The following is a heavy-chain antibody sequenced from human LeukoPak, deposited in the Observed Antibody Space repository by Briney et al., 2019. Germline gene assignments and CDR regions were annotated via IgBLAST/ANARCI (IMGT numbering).Heavy chain of an antibody. D-gene: IGHD3-10*01. CDR1: GGSISSGSYY. CDR3: ARSFYGLGSYGFYNRFDP. CDR2: TYASGST. Sequence: SETLSLTCTVSGGSISSGSYYWSWIRQPAGKALEWIGRTYASGSTNYNPSLQSRVTISIDTSKNQFSLKLSSVTAADTAVYYCARSFYGLGSYGFYNRFDPWGQGTLVTVSS. V-gene: IGHV4-61*02. J-gene: IGHJ5*02.